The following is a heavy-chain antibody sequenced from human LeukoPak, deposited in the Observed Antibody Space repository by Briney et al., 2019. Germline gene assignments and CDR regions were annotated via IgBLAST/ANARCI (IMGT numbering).Heavy chain of an antibody. D-gene: IGHD2-2*01. Sequence: ASVKVSCKASGYTFTSYYMHWVRQAPGQGLEWMGWINPNSGDTNYAQKLQGRVTMTRDTSTRTAYMELRRLRSDDTAVYYCAGVCCSSTSCDRGSWGQGTPVTVSS. J-gene: IGHJ4*02. CDR3: AGVCCSSTSCDRGS. V-gene: IGHV1-2*02. CDR2: INPNSGDT. CDR1: GYTFTSYY.